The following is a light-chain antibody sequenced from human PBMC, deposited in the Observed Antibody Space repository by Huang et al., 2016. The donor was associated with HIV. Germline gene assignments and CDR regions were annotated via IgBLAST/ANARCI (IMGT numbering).Light chain of an antibody. CDR3: QQRSKWPLT. Sequence: EIVLTQSPATLSLSPGQRVTLSCRASQSVSDFLAWYQQKPGQAPRLLIYDASKRATGIPARFSGRGAGTDFTLTISSLEPEDFAVYYCQQRSKWPLTFGGGTKVESK. J-gene: IGKJ4*01. CDR2: DAS. CDR1: QSVSDF. V-gene: IGKV3-11*01.